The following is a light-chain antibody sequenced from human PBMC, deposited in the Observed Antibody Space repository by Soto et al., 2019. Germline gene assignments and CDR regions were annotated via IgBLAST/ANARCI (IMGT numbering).Light chain of an antibody. CDR3: CSSAGTYTSV. CDR2: DVS. V-gene: IGLV2-11*01. J-gene: IGLJ3*02. Sequence: QSALTQPRSVSGSPGQSVTISCTGTSSDVGGYNYVSWYQQHPGKAPKLMISDVSKRPSGVPDRFSGSKSGNTASLTISGLQAEDEADCYCCSSAGTYTSVFGGGTKLTVL. CDR1: SSDVGGYNY.